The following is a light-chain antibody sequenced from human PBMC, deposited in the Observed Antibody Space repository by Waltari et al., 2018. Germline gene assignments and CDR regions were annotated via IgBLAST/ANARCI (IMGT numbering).Light chain of an antibody. CDR3: QQYRSYPFT. V-gene: IGKV1-5*03. Sequence: DIQMTQSPSTLSASVGDRVTITCRASESLTGWLAWHQQKPGKAPKLLIYKASNLESGVPSRFSGRGSGTEFTLTIGSLQPDDFATYYCQQYRSYPFTFGQGTKLEIK. CDR1: ESLTGW. J-gene: IGKJ2*01. CDR2: KAS.